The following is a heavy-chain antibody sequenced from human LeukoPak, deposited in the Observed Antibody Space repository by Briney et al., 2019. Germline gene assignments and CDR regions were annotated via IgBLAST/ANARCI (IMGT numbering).Heavy chain of an antibody. J-gene: IGHJ5*02. CDR2: ISPSSSSM. Sequence: GGSLRLSCAVSGLTFDEYAMHWVRQAPGKGLEWVSYISPSSSSMYYADSVKGRFTISRDNARNSLYLQMNSLSTEDTALYYCARDAASGNNWFDPWGQGTLVTVSS. V-gene: IGHV3-48*01. CDR3: ARDAASGNNWFDP. CDR1: GLTFDEYA. D-gene: IGHD3-3*01.